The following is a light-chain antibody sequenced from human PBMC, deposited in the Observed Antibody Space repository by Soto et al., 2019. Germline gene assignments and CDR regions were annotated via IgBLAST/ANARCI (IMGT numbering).Light chain of an antibody. CDR2: DVS. J-gene: IGLJ2*01. V-gene: IGLV2-14*03. CDR3: CSYTTSSTVL. CDR1: SSDVGGYNY. Sequence: VLTQPASVSGSPGQSITISCTGTSSDVGGYNYVSWYQQHPGKAPKLMIYDVSNRPSGVSNRFSGSKSGNTASLTISGLQAEDEADYYCCSYTTSSTVLFGGGTKVTVL.